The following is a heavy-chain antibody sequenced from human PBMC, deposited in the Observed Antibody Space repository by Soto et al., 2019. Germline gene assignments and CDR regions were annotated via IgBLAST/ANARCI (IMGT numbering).Heavy chain of an antibody. CDR3: ARDAIAIAAAGNDYYYGMDV. V-gene: IGHV3-30-3*01. CDR2: ISYDGSNK. J-gene: IGHJ6*02. D-gene: IGHD6-13*01. Sequence: GGSLRLSCAASGFTFSSYAMHWVRQAPGKGLEWVAVISYDGSNKYYADSVKGRFTISRDNSKNTLHLQMNSLRAEDTAVYYCARDAIAIAAAGNDYYYGMDVWGQGTTVTVSS. CDR1: GFTFSSYA.